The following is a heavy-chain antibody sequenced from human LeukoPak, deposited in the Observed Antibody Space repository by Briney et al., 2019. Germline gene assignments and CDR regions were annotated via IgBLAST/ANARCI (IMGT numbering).Heavy chain of an antibody. Sequence: GGSLRLSCAASGFTFSSYSMNWVRQAPGEGLEWVSSISSSSSYIYYADSVKGRFTISRDNAKNSLYLQMNSLRAEDTAVYYCASLVVPLDYWGQGTLVTVSS. J-gene: IGHJ4*02. V-gene: IGHV3-21*01. CDR3: ASLVVPLDY. D-gene: IGHD2-2*01. CDR2: ISSSSSYI. CDR1: GFTFSSYS.